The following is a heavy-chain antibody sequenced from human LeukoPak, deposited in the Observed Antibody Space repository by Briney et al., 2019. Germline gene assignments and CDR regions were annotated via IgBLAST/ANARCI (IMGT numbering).Heavy chain of an antibody. V-gene: IGHV5-51*01. CDR3: ARHGEYSYGYKH. D-gene: IGHD5-18*01. Sequence: GESLRISCKSSGYSFTSYWIGWVRQMPGKGLEWMGIIYPGGSDTRYSPSFQGQVTISADRSISTAYLQWSSLKTSDTAMYYCARHGEYSYGYKHWGQGTLVTVSS. CDR1: GYSFTSYW. J-gene: IGHJ1*01. CDR2: IYPGGSDT.